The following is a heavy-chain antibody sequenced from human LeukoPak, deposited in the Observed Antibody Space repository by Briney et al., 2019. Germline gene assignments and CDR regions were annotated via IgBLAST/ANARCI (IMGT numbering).Heavy chain of an antibody. CDR3: ASLLIFVY. Sequence: GGSLRLSCAASGFTFSSYAMHWVRQAPGKGLEWVAVISYDGSNKYYADSVKGRFTISRDNSKNTLYLQMNSLRAEDTAVYYCASLLIFVYWGQGTLVTVSS. V-gene: IGHV3-30-3*01. CDR1: GFTFSSYA. CDR2: ISYDGSNK. D-gene: IGHD1-26*01. J-gene: IGHJ4*02.